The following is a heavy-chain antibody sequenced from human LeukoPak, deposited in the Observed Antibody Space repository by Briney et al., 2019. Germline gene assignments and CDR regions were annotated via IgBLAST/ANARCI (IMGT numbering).Heavy chain of an antibody. D-gene: IGHD6-19*01. CDR2: FDPEDGET. CDR1: GYTLTELS. Sequence: ASVKVSCKVSGYTLTELSIHWVRQAPGKGLGWRGGFDPEDGETIYAQKFQGRVTMTGDTSTDTAYMELSSRRSEDTAVYYCATSPDSSGWYWCYWGQGTLDTVSS. V-gene: IGHV1-24*01. J-gene: IGHJ4*02. CDR3: ATSPDSSGWYWCY.